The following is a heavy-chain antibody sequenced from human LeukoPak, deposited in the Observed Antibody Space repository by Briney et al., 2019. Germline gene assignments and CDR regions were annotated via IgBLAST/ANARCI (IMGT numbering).Heavy chain of an antibody. CDR2: ISSTGTYT. Sequence: PGGSPRLSCSASGLTFSSYAMHWVRQDPGKGLEYVSAISSTGTYTYYADSVRGRFTISRDNSKNTLYLQMSSLRADDTAVYYCSGHSSGWYADWGQGTLVTVSS. V-gene: IGHV3-64D*09. CDR1: GLTFSSYA. CDR3: SGHSSGWYAD. D-gene: IGHD6-19*01. J-gene: IGHJ4*02.